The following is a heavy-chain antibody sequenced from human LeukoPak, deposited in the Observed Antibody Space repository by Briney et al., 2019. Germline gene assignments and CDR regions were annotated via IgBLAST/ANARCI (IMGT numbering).Heavy chain of an antibody. CDR3: ARGMYPLLFDP. J-gene: IGHJ5*02. Sequence: SETLSLTCTVSGGSISSYYWSWIRQPPGKGLEWTGYIYYSGSTNYNPSLKSRVTISVDTSKNQFSLKLSSVTAADTAVYYCARGMYPLLFDPWGQGTLVTVSS. CDR2: IYYSGST. D-gene: IGHD2-2*01. V-gene: IGHV4-59*01. CDR1: GGSISSYY.